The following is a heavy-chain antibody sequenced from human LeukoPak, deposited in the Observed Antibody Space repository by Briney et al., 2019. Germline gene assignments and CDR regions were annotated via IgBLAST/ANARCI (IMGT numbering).Heavy chain of an antibody. CDR2: ISSSSSTI. D-gene: IGHD1-1*01. J-gene: IGHJ6*02. Sequence: GGSLRLSCAASGFTFSSYSMNWVRQAPGKGLEWVSYISSSSSTIYYADSVKGRFTISRDNAKNSLYLQMNSLRAEDTAVYYCARGYHSGFLDVWGQGTTVTVSS. CDR1: GFTFSSYS. CDR3: ARGYHSGFLDV. V-gene: IGHV3-48*01.